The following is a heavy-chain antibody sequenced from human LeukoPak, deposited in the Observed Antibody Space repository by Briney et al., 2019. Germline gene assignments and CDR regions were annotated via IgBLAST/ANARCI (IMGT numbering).Heavy chain of an antibody. CDR2: FDPEDGET. Sequence: ASVEVSCKVSGYTLTELSMHWVRQAPGKGLEWMGGFDPEDGETIYAQKFQGRVTMTEDTSTDTAYMELSSLRSEDTAVYYCARANYYDSSGYFVAFDIWGQGTMVTVSS. CDR3: ARANYYDSSGYFVAFDI. J-gene: IGHJ3*02. D-gene: IGHD3-22*01. V-gene: IGHV1-24*01. CDR1: GYTLTELS.